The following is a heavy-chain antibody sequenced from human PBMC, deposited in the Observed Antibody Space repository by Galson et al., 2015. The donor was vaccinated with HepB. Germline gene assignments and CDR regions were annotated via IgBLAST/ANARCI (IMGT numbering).Heavy chain of an antibody. CDR3: ARQRAQRGYFDY. CDR2: IYPGDSQT. J-gene: IGHJ4*02. V-gene: IGHV5-51*01. Sequence: QSGAEVKKPGESLKISCEGSGYMFTTHWIAWVRQMPGKGLEWMGIIYPGDSQTRYSPSFQGQVTISADKSISTAYLQWSSLKASDTAIYYCARQRAQRGYFDYWGQGTPVTVSS. CDR1: GYMFTTHW.